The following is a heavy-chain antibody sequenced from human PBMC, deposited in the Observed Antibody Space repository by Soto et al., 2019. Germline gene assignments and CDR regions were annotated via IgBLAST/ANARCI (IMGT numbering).Heavy chain of an antibody. V-gene: IGHV1-18*01. CDR1: GYTFTSYG. CDR3: ARGPGYCSGGSCYIDWFFDL. J-gene: IGHJ2*01. CDR2: ISAYNGNT. D-gene: IGHD2-15*01. Sequence: QVQLVQSGAEVKKPGASVKVSCKASGYTFTSYGISWVRQAPGQGLERKGWISAYNGNTNYAQKLQGRVTMTTDTSTSTAYMELRSLRSDDTAVYYCARGPGYCSGGSCYIDWFFDLLGRGNLVTGSS.